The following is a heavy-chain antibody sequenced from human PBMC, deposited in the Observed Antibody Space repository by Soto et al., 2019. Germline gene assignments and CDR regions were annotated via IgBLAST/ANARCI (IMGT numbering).Heavy chain of an antibody. Sequence: GGSLRLSCAASGFTFSSYAMSWVRQAPGKGLEWVSAISGSGGSTYYADSVKGRFTISRDNSKNTLYLQMNSLRAEDTAAYYCANGRSSPRSPYYFDYWGQGTLVTV. D-gene: IGHD6-13*01. J-gene: IGHJ4*02. CDR1: GFTFSSYA. V-gene: IGHV3-23*01. CDR2: ISGSGGST. CDR3: ANGRSSPRSPYYFDY.